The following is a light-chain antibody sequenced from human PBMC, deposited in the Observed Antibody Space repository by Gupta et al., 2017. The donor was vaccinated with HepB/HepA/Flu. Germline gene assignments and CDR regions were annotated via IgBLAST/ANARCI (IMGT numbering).Light chain of an antibody. J-gene: IGLJ2*01. CDR2: GNS. Sequence: QSVLPTPPSISIAPGQKVTISCTPTSSNIGAGYDVHWYQQLPGTAPKLLIYGNSNRPSGVPDRFSGSKSGTSASLAITGLQAEDEADYYCQSYDSSLSGGVFGGGTKLTVL. V-gene: IGLV1-40*01. CDR3: QSYDSSLSGGV. CDR1: SSNIGAGYD.